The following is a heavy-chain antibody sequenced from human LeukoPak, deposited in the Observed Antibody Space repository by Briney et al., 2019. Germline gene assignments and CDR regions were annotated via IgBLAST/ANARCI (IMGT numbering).Heavy chain of an antibody. D-gene: IGHD3-10*01. V-gene: IGHV4-59*01. J-gene: IGHJ3*02. CDR1: GGSICSYY. CDR3: ARAGSKKDYYGSGSYYKGAFDI. CDR2: IYYSAST. Sequence: PSETLSLTCTVSGGSICSYYWSWLRPPPGQGREWIGYIYYSASTNSNPSLKSRVTISVDTSKNQFSLKLSSVTAADTAVYYCARAGSKKDYYGSGSYYKGAFDIWGQGTMVTVSS.